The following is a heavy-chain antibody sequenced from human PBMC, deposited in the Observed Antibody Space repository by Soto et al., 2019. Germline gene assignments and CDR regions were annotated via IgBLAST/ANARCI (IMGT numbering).Heavy chain of an antibody. V-gene: IGHV1-18*01. J-gene: IGHJ5*02. CDR1: GYTFTSYG. CDR3: ARVVGALGHWFDP. Sequence: ASVKVSCKASGYTFTSYGISWVRQAPGQGLEWMGRISAYNGNKNYAQKHQGRVTMTTDTSTSTAYMELRSLSSYDTAVYYCARVVGALGHWFDPWGQGTLVTVSS. D-gene: IGHD1-26*01. CDR2: ISAYNGNK.